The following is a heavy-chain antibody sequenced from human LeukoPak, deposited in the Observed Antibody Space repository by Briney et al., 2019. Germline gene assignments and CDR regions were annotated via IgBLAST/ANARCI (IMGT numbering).Heavy chain of an antibody. J-gene: IGHJ4*02. V-gene: IGHV3-9*01. Sequence: AGGSLRLSCAASGFTFDDYAMHWVRQAPGKGLEWVSGISWNSGTIYYADSVKGRFTISRDDAKNSLYLQMHSLRAEDTALYYCAKRSAAGTVGYFDYWGQGTLVTVSS. D-gene: IGHD6-13*01. CDR1: GFTFDDYA. CDR3: AKRSAAGTVGYFDY. CDR2: ISWNSGTI.